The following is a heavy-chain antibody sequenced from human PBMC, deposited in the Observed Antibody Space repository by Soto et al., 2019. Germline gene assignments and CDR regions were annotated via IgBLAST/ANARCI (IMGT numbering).Heavy chain of an antibody. CDR1: GFTVSSNY. CDR3: ARGPSGSYYGYFQH. CDR2: IYSGGST. Sequence: EVQLVESGGGLIQPGGSLRLSCAASGFTVSSNYMSWVRQAPGKGLEWVSVIYSGGSTYYADSVKGRFTISRDNSKNTLYLQMNSLRAGDTAVYYCARGPSGSYYGYFQHWGQGTLVTVSS. J-gene: IGHJ1*01. D-gene: IGHD1-26*01. V-gene: IGHV3-53*01.